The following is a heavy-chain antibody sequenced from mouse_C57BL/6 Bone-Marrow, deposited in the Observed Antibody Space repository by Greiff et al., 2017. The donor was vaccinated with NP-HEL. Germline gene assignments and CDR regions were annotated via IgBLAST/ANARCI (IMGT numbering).Heavy chain of an antibody. Sequence: QVTLKVSGPGLLQPSQTLSLACTSSGFSLSTSGMGLIWLRQPPGLALVWLASIWNNDNYYNPSLKSRPTMSKETSNYQVFLKLTSVDTADSATYYGAWGEIYDGYYAWFAYWGQGTLVTVSA. J-gene: IGHJ3*01. CDR1: FSLSTSGMGL. CDR3: WGEIYDGYYAWFAY. V-gene: IGHV8-2*01. CDR2: WNNDNY. D-gene: IGHD2-3*01.